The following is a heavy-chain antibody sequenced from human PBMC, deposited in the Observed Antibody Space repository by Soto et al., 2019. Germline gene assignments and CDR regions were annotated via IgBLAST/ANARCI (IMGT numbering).Heavy chain of an antibody. Sequence: TSETLSLTCTVSGGSISSYYWSWIRQPPGKGLEWIGYIYYTGSTNYNPSLKSRVTISVDTSKKQFSLKLSSVTAADTAVYYCARHRPYSSPFYFDSWGQGPLVTVS. CDR2: IYYTGST. J-gene: IGHJ4*02. V-gene: IGHV4-59*08. CDR1: GGSISSYY. CDR3: ARHRPYSSPFYFDS. D-gene: IGHD2-15*01.